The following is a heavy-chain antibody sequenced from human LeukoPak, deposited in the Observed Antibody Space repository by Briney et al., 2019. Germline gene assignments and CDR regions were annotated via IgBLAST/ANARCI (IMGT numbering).Heavy chain of an antibody. D-gene: IGHD6-19*01. CDR1: GYTFTDFY. V-gene: IGHV1-24*01. Sequence: ASVKVSCKASGYTFTDFYMNWVRQAPGKGLEWMGGFDPEDGETIYAQKFQGRVTMTEDTSTDTAYMELSSLRSEDTAVYYCATASGWYKPFDYWGQGTLVTVSS. J-gene: IGHJ4*02. CDR2: FDPEDGET. CDR3: ATASGWYKPFDY.